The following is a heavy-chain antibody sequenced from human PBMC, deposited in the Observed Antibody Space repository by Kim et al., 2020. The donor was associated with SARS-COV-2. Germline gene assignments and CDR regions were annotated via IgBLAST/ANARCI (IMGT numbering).Heavy chain of an antibody. CDR2: ISYDGSNK. Sequence: GGSLRLSCAASGFTFSSYGMHWVRQAPGKGLEWVAVISYDGSNKYYADSVKGRFTISRDNSKNTLYLQMNSLRAEDTAVYYCAKGRSKAGAFDIWGQGTMVTVSS. CDR1: GFTFSSYG. D-gene: IGHD4-4*01. CDR3: AKGRSKAGAFDI. J-gene: IGHJ3*02. V-gene: IGHV3-30*18.